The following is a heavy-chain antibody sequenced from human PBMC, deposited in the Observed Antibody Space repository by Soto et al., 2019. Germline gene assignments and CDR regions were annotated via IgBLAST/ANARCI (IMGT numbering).Heavy chain of an antibody. CDR3: ARSGVVVPAATYDYMDV. CDR2: INHSGST. CDR1: GGSFSGYY. D-gene: IGHD2-2*01. V-gene: IGHV4-34*01. J-gene: IGHJ6*03. Sequence: SETLSLTCAVYGGSFSGYYWSWIRQPPGKGLEWIGEINHSGSTNYNPSLKSRVTISVDTSKNQFSLKLSSVTAADTAVYYCARSGVVVPAATYDYMDVWGKGTTVTVSS.